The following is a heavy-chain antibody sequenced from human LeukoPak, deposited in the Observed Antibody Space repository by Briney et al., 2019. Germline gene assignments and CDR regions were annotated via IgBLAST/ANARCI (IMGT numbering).Heavy chain of an antibody. CDR1: GYTFTGYY. CDR3: ARGSDIVATIGPTDY. CDR2: INPNSGGT. V-gene: IGHV1-2*02. J-gene: IGHJ4*02. Sequence: ASVKVSCKASGYTFTGYYMHWVRQAPGQGLEWMGWINPNSGGTNYAQKFQGRVTMTRDTSISTAYMELSRLRSDDTAVYYCARGSDIVATIGPTDYWGQGTLVTVSS. D-gene: IGHD5-12*01.